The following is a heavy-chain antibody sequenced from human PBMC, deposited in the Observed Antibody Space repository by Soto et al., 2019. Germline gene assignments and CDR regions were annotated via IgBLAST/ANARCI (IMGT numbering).Heavy chain of an antibody. J-gene: IGHJ4*02. V-gene: IGHV1-18*01. CDR3: ARESGNLGNGAYFFDY. CDR2: ISAYNSNT. CDR1: GYTFTDFG. Sequence: QGQLVQSGAEVKKPGASVKVSCKASGYTFTDFGISWVRQAPGQGLEWMGWISAYNSNTNYAQMVQGRVTMTTDTSTSTANMELTNLTSDDTAVYYCARESGNLGNGAYFFDYWGQGTLVTVSS. D-gene: IGHD3-10*01.